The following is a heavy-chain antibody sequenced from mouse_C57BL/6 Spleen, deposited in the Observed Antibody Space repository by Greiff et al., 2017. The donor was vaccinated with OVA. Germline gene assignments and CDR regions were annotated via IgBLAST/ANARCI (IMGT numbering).Heavy chain of an antibody. Sequence: QVQLQQSGPELVKPGASVKISCKASGYAFSSSWMNWVKQRPGQGLEWIGRIYPGDGDTNYNGKFKGKATLTADKSSSTAYMQLSSLTSEDSAVYFCARSSSGYLPFAYWGQGTLVTVSA. CDR3: ARSSSGYLPFAY. CDR1: GYAFSSSW. J-gene: IGHJ3*01. D-gene: IGHD3-2*02. V-gene: IGHV1-82*01. CDR2: IYPGDGDT.